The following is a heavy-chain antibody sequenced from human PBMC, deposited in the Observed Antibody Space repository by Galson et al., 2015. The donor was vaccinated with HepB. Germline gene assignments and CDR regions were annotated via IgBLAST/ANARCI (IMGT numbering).Heavy chain of an antibody. V-gene: IGHV1-69*13. D-gene: IGHD2-8*01. CDR1: GGTFNRYS. CDR3: AVSVLVVENYYGMDV. J-gene: IGHJ6*02. CDR2: IIPIFGTA. Sequence: SVKVSCKASGGTFNRYSISWVRQAPGQGLEWMGGIIPIFGTANYAQKFQGRVTITADESTSTAYMELNRLRSEDTAVYYCAVSVLVVENYYGMDVWGLGTTVIVSS.